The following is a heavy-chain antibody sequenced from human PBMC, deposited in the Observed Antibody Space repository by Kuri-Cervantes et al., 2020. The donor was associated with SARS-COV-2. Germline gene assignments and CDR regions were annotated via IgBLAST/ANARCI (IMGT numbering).Heavy chain of an antibody. Sequence: GESLKISCKGSGYSFTSYWISWVRQMPGKGLEWMGRIDPSDSYTNYSPSLQGHVTISADKSISTAYLQWSSLKASDTAMYYCARHVSLTMIVVGNGDLDYWGQGTLVTVSS. CDR3: ARHVSLTMIVVGNGDLDY. CDR1: GYSFTSYW. J-gene: IGHJ4*02. D-gene: IGHD3-22*01. CDR2: IDPSDSYT. V-gene: IGHV5-10-1*01.